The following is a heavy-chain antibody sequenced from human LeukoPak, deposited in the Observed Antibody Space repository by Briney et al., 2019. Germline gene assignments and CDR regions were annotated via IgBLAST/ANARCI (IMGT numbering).Heavy chain of an antibody. CDR2: IIPILGIA. Sequence: SVKVSCKASGGTFSSYAISWVRQAPGQGLEWMGRIIPILGIANYAQKFQGRVTITADKSTSTAYMELSSLGSEDTAVYYCARMADGGSYYFDYWGQGTLVTVSS. CDR3: ARMADGGSYYFDY. V-gene: IGHV1-69*04. J-gene: IGHJ4*02. CDR1: GGTFSSYA. D-gene: IGHD2-15*01.